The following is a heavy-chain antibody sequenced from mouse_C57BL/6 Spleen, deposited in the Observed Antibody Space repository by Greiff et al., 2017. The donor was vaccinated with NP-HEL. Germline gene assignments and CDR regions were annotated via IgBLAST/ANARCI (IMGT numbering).Heavy chain of an antibody. CDR3: ARLNYGSSYDAMDY. CDR1: GYTFTSYW. D-gene: IGHD1-1*01. V-gene: IGHV1-72*01. Sequence: VKLQESGAELVKPGASVKLSCKASGYTFTSYWMHWVKQRPGRGLEWIGRIDPNSGGTKYNEKFKSKATLTVDKPSSTAYMQLSSLTSEDSAVYYCARLNYGSSYDAMDYWGQGTSVTVSS. CDR2: IDPNSGGT. J-gene: IGHJ4*01.